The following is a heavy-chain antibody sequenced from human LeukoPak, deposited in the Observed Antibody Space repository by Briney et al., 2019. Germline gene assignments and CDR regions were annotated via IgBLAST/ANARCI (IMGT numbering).Heavy chain of an antibody. CDR1: GYSLTSYW. J-gene: IGHJ4*02. V-gene: IGHV5-10-1*01. D-gene: IGHD5-12*01. CDR3: ARLDSGPFDYFDY. CDR2: IDPSDSYT. Sequence: GESLKISCKGSGYSLTSYWISWVRQMPGKGLEWMGRIDPSDSYTNYSPSFQGHVTISADKSISTAYLQWSSLKASDTAMYYCARLDSGPFDYFDYWGQGTLVTVSS.